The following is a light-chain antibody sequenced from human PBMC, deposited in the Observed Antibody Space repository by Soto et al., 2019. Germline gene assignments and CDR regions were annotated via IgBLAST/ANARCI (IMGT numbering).Light chain of an antibody. J-gene: IGLJ1*01. Sequence: QSALTQPPSASVSPGQSVTIFCTGTSSDVGAYNYVSWYQQLPGKAPKLIIYEVSKRPSGVPDRFSGSKSGNTASLTVSGLQAEDEADYYCTSYAGTYSFFYVFGTGTKVTVL. CDR2: EVS. V-gene: IGLV2-8*01. CDR3: TSYAGTYSFFYV. CDR1: SSDVGAYNY.